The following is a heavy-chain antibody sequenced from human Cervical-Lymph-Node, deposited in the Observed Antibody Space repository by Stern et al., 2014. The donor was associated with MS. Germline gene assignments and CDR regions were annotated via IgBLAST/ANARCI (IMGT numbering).Heavy chain of an antibody. CDR3: ARPTVGGREAMAGTGFDY. CDR2: IIPILGTA. D-gene: IGHD6-19*01. Sequence: VQLVESGAEVKKPGSSVQVSCKASGGAFSSYPINWVRQTPGQGLEWMGGIIPILGTANYAQKFHGRITITADESTSTAYMELNNLRSDDTAVYYCARPTVGGREAMAGTGFDYWGQGTLVAVSS. V-gene: IGHV1-69*01. J-gene: IGHJ4*02. CDR1: GGAFSSYP.